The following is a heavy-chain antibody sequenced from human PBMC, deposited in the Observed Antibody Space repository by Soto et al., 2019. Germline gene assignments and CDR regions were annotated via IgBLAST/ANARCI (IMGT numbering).Heavy chain of an antibody. CDR3: ARLLDRDIVVVVAATDNDAFDI. V-gene: IGHV4-39*01. J-gene: IGHJ3*02. CDR1: GGSISSSSYY. Sequence: PSETLSLTCTVSGGSISSSSYYWGWIRQPPGKGLEWIGSIYYSGSTYYNPSLKSRVTISVDTSKNQFSLKLSSVTAADTAVYYCARLLDRDIVVVVAATDNDAFDIWGQGTMVTVSS. D-gene: IGHD2-15*01. CDR2: IYYSGST.